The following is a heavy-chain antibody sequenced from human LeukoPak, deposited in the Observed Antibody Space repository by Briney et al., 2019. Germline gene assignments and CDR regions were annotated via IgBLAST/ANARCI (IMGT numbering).Heavy chain of an antibody. CDR3: ARGTMVRGVIHNWFDP. V-gene: IGHV1-2*02. J-gene: IGHJ5*02. D-gene: IGHD3-10*01. CDR1: GYTFTGYY. CDR2: INPNSGGT. Sequence: ASVKVSCKASGYTFTGYYMHWVRQAPGQGLEWMGWINPNSGGTNYAQKFQGRVTMTRDTSISTAYMELSRLRSDDTAVYYCARGTMVRGVIHNWFDPWGQGTLVTVSS.